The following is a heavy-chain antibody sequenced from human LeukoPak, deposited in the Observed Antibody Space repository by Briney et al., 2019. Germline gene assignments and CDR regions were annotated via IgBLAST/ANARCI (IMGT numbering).Heavy chain of an antibody. J-gene: IGHJ5*01. CDR3: ARDPSNTSGWKTWFDT. CDR2: ISVYNGNT. CDR1: GYSYG. Sequence: ASVKVSCKASGYSYGISWVRQAPGQGLEWMGWISVYNGNTNYAQKLQGRVTLTTDTPTTTVYMELRSLRSDDTAVYYCARDPSNTSGWKTWFDTWGQGTPVTVSS. D-gene: IGHD6-19*01. V-gene: IGHV1-18*01.